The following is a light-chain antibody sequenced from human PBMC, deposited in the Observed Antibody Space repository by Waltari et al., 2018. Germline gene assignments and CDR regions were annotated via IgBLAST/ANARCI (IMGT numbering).Light chain of an antibody. CDR3: QHYLRLPVT. J-gene: IGKJ1*01. CDR1: QSVTRVV. CDR2: GAA. V-gene: IGKV3-11*02. Sequence: CETSQSVTRVVAWYEKNPGQAPRLRICGAANRATGIPDRFSGSGCGRDFSLTISSLGPEDFAVYYCQHYLRLPVTFGQGTKVEVK.